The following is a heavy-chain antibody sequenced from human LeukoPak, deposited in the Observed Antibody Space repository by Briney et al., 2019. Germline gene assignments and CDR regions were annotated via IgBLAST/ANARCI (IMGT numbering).Heavy chain of an antibody. CDR3: ARLHFRNYDYVWGSYRPDAFDI. D-gene: IGHD3-16*02. CDR2: IYYSGST. V-gene: IGHV4-61*08. CDR1: GGSISSGGYY. J-gene: IGHJ3*02. Sequence: SQTLSLTCTVSGGSISSGGYYWSWIRQPPGKGLEWIGYIYYSGSTNYNPSLKSRVTISVDTSKNQFSLKLSSVTAADTAVYYCARLHFRNYDYVWGSYRPDAFDIWGQGTMVTVSS.